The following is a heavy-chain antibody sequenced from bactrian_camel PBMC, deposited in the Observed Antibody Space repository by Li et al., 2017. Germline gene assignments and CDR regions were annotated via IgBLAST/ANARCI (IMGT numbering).Heavy chain of an antibody. J-gene: IGHJ4*01. CDR2: IYTEDGRT. D-gene: IGHD4*01. CDR3: AAEAATIPTMTLVY. V-gene: IGHV3S7*01. CDR1: GFMFSSYA. Sequence: HVQLVESGGGLVQPGGSLRLSRAASGFMFSSYAMTWVRQAPGKGLEWVASIYTEDGRTNSADSVKGRFTISRWNAKTTVYLQMNSLKPEDTAVYYCAAEAATIPTMTLVYWGQGTQVTVS.